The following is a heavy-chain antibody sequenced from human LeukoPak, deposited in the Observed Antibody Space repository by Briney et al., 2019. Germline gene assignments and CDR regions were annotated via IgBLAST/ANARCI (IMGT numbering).Heavy chain of an antibody. D-gene: IGHD6-19*01. CDR2: ISSSSSYI. CDR1: GFTFSSYS. Sequence: GGSLRLSCAASGFTFSSYSMNWVRQAPGKGLEWVSSISSSSSYIYYADSVKGRFTISRDNAKNSLYLQMNSLRAEDTAVYYCAGERGSGWYDRVFDYWGQGTLVTVSS. J-gene: IGHJ4*02. CDR3: AGERGSGWYDRVFDY. V-gene: IGHV3-21*01.